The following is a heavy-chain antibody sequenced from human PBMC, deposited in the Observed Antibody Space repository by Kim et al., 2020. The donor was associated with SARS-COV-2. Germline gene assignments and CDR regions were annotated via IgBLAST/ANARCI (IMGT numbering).Heavy chain of an antibody. CDR2: IYYSGST. CDR3: ARAGGEYSSSWYSQVDYFDY. J-gene: IGHJ4*02. V-gene: IGHV4-59*01. CDR1: GGSISSYY. D-gene: IGHD6-13*01. Sequence: SETLSLTCTVSGGSISSYYWSWIRQPPGKGLEWIGYIYYSGSTNYNPSLKSRVTISVDTSKNQFSLKLSSVTAADTAVYYCARAGGEYSSSWYSQVDYFDYWGQGTLVTVSS.